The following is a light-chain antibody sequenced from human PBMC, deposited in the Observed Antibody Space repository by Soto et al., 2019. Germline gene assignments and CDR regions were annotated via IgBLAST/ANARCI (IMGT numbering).Light chain of an antibody. CDR1: HSIAYW. CDR3: QQYNSFSKT. CDR2: AAS. V-gene: IGKV1-5*01. Sequence: DIQMTQSPSRLSASVGDRVTITCRASHSIAYWLAWYQQKPGKAPNLLIYAASTLETGVPSRFSGSGYGTEFTLTIASLQPDDSATYYCQQYNSFSKTFGRGTKVDIK. J-gene: IGKJ1*01.